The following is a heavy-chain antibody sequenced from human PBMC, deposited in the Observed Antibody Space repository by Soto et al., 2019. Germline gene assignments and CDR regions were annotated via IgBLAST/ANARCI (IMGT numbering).Heavy chain of an antibody. Sequence: SETLSLTCAVYGGAFSGYYWSWIRQPPGKGLEWIGEINHSGSTNYNPSLKSRVTISVDTSKNQFSLKLSSVTAADTAVYYCARGRRAIFGVSYYYYGMDVWGQGTTVTVSS. J-gene: IGHJ6*02. CDR1: GGAFSGYY. CDR3: ARGRRAIFGVSYYYYGMDV. CDR2: INHSGST. V-gene: IGHV4-34*01. D-gene: IGHD3-3*01.